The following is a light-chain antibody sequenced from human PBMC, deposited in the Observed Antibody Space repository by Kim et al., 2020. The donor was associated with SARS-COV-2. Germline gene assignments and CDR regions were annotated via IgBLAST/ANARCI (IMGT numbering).Light chain of an antibody. J-gene: IGLJ1*01. V-gene: IGLV1-51*01. Sequence: QKVPISCSGGTSNLGNSYASWYQPLPGSAPKLLIYEDHKRPSWVPDRFTGSESGTSATLAITGLLTGDEGDYYCGTWDATLNAFVFGSGTKVTVL. CDR2: EDH. CDR3: GTWDATLNAFV. CDR1: TSNLGNSY.